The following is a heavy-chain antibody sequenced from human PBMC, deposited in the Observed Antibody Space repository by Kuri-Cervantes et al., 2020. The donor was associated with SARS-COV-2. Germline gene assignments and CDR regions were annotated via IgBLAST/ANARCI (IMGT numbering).Heavy chain of an antibody. V-gene: IGHV3-64*01. CDR3: ARDLPPYSSGWYGEVHSDY. Sequence: GESLKISCAASGFTFSTAWMTWVRQAPGKGLEYVSAISSNGGSTYYANSVKGRFTISRDNSKNTLYLQMGSLRAEDMAVYYCARDLPPYSSGWYGEVHSDYWGQGTLVTVSS. D-gene: IGHD6-19*01. CDR2: ISSNGGST. CDR1: GFTFSTAW. J-gene: IGHJ4*02.